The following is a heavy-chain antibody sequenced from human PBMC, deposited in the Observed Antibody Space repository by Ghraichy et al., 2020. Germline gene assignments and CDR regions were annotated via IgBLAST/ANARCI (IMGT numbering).Heavy chain of an antibody. J-gene: IGHJ4*01. CDR2: ISYDGTNK. Sequence: GGSLRLSGTASGFAFHATALHWLLRAPGKGLGWVAVISYDGTNKFYADSVQGRFTISRDNSKNTLYLQMNSLRAEDTAVYYCARDLSSYYNVLTGYYFDYCGHVSLVTVSS. D-gene: IGHD3-9*01. CDR3: ARDLSSYYNVLTGYYFDY. V-gene: IGHV3-30*04. CDR1: GFAFHATA.